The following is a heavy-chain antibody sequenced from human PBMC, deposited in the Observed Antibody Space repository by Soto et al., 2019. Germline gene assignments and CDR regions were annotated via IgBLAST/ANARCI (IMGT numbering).Heavy chain of an antibody. Sequence: QVQLVESGGGVVQPGRSLRLSCAASGFTFSSYAMHWVRQAPGKGLEWVAVISYDGTNKYYADSVKGRFTISRDNSKNTLYLQMNSLRAEDTAVYYCARDRAYCTGVGCSSGGYYYYYGMDVWGQGTTVTVSS. D-gene: IGHD2-15*01. CDR3: ARDRAYCTGVGCSSGGYYYYYGMDV. CDR1: GFTFSSYA. J-gene: IGHJ6*02. V-gene: IGHV3-30-3*01. CDR2: ISYDGTNK.